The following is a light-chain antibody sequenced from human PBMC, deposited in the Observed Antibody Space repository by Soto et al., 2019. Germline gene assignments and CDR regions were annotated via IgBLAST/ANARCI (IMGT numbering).Light chain of an antibody. Sequence: EIVLTQSPGTLSLSPGESATLSCRAGQRVSSSYLAWYRHKPGRAPRLLIYGASIRATGIPDRFSGSGSGTEFTLTISKLEPEDFAVYYCQQYGTSFPVTFGQGTRLDIK. CDR3: QQYGTSFPVT. V-gene: IGKV3-20*01. CDR1: QRVSSSY. J-gene: IGKJ5*01. CDR2: GAS.